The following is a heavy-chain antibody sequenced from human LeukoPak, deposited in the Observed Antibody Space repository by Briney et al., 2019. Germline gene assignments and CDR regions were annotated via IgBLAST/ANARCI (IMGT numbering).Heavy chain of an antibody. Sequence: PSETLSLTCAVSGGSISNNNWWSWVRQPPGKGLEWSGEIYHSGSTNYNPSLKRRVTISVDKSKNQFSMNLNSVTAADTAVYYCARLTETWIQLWLSRPERGFDYWGQGTLVTVSS. J-gene: IGHJ4*02. CDR3: ARLTETWIQLWLSRPERGFDY. V-gene: IGHV4-4*02. CDR2: IYHSGST. CDR1: GGSISNNNW. D-gene: IGHD5-18*01.